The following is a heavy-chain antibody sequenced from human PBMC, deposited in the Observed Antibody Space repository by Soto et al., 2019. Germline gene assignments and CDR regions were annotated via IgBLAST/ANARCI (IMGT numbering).Heavy chain of an antibody. D-gene: IGHD3-3*01. Sequence: GGSLRLSCAASGFTFSSYAMSWVRQAPGKGLEWVSAISGSGGSTYYADSVKGRFTISRDNSKNTLYLQMNSLRAEDTAVYYCAKDALITIFGVVTPYFDYWGQGTLVTVSS. V-gene: IGHV3-23*01. CDR2: ISGSGGST. CDR3: AKDALITIFGVVTPYFDY. CDR1: GFTFSSYA. J-gene: IGHJ4*02.